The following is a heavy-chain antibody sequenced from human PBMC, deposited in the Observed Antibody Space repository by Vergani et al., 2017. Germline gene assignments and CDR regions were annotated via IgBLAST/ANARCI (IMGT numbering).Heavy chain of an antibody. V-gene: IGHV1-69*01. D-gene: IGHD3-22*01. CDR3: ARGEWYYYDSSGYSPFDY. CDR1: GGTLSSYA. CDR2: IIPIFGTA. Sequence: QVQLVQSGAEVKKPGSSVKVSCKASGGTLSSYAISWVRQAPGQGLEWMGGIIPIFGTAHYAQKFQGRVTITADESTSTAYMELSSLRSEDTAVYYCARGEWYYYDSSGYSPFDYWGQGTLVTVSS. J-gene: IGHJ4*02.